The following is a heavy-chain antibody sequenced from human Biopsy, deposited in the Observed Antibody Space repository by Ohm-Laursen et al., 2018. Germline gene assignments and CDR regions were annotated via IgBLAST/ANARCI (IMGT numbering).Heavy chain of an antibody. CDR3: ARDETGSSVFGPYYYGMDV. Sequence: ASVKVSCKVSGYSFTKYYINWVRQAPGQGLEWMGIINPTGGTTSYAEKFQGRVTLTSDTSTGTVYLELNSLIYEDTALYYCARDETGSSVFGPYYYGMDVWGQGTTVTVSS. J-gene: IGHJ6*02. CDR2: INPTGGTT. V-gene: IGHV1-46*01. D-gene: IGHD3-9*01. CDR1: GYSFTKYY.